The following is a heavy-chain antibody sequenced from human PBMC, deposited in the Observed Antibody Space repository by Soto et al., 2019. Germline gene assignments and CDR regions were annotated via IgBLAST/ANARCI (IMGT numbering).Heavy chain of an antibody. J-gene: IGHJ4*02. CDR3: AKMGWHGDYEDFDY. Sequence: QVQLVESGGGVVQPGRSLRLSCAASGFTFSSYGMHWVRQAPGKGLEWVAVISYDGSNKYYADSVKGRFTISRDNSKNTLYLQMNSLRAEDTAVYYCAKMGWHGDYEDFDYWGQGTLVTVSS. CDR1: GFTFSSYG. D-gene: IGHD4-17*01. CDR2: ISYDGSNK. V-gene: IGHV3-30*18.